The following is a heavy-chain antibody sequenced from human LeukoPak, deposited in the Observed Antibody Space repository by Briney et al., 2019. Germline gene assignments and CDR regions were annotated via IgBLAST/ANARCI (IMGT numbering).Heavy chain of an antibody. CDR1: GGSISGYY. Sequence: PSETLSLTCTVSGGSISGYYWSWIRQPPGKGLEWIAYIYYSGSTNYNPSLKSRVTISVGTSKNQISLRLSSVTAADTAVYYCARWDSSAWYYDYWGQGTLVTVSS. CDR3: ARWDSSAWYYDY. CDR2: IYYSGST. V-gene: IGHV4-59*08. D-gene: IGHD6-19*01. J-gene: IGHJ4*02.